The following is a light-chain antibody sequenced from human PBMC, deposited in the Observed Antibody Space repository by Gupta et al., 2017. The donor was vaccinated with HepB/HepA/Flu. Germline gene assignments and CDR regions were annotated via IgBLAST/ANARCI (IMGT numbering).Light chain of an antibody. CDR3: QQRSNWPLT. Sequence: LVLTQSPATLSLSPGERATLSCRASQSVSRYVAWYQQKPGQAPRLLIYDASNRVTGIPARFSGSGSETDFTLTISSLEPEDFAVYYCQQRSNWPLTFGGGTKVEI. CDR2: DAS. J-gene: IGKJ4*01. CDR1: QSVSRY. V-gene: IGKV3-11*01.